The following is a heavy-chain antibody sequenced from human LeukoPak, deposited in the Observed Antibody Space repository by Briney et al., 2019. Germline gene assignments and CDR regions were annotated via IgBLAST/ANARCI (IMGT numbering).Heavy chain of an antibody. V-gene: IGHV5-51*01. CDR3: ATQSGGSVSAVVVFDI. J-gene: IGHJ3*02. D-gene: IGHD2-15*01. Sequence: GASPKNPFKCYGYVFTNYWIGGVRQLPAKSQKRMGIIYPAASIPRYRPSFTGQVTISADKSISPAYLQWGSLKASDTAMYYCATQSGGSVSAVVVFDIWGQGIMVTVSS. CDR2: IYPAASIP. CDR1: GYVFTNYW.